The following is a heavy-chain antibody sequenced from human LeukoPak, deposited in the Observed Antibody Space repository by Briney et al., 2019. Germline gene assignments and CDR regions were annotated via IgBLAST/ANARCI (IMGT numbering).Heavy chain of an antibody. Sequence: PGGSLRLSCAASGFIFSSYWMSWVRQAPRKGLEWVANVKQHGSEKYYVDSVKGRFTISRDNAKNSVYLQMNSLRAEDTAVYYCARDGRYYDSRGYYSLGFDYWGQGTLVTVSS. D-gene: IGHD3-22*01. CDR1: GFIFSSYW. V-gene: IGHV3-7*05. CDR2: VKQHGSEK. J-gene: IGHJ4*02. CDR3: ARDGRYYDSRGYYSLGFDY.